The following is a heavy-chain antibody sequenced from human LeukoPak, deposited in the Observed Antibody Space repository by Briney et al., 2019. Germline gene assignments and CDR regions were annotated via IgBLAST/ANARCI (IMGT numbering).Heavy chain of an antibody. CDR3: ARDDGGNLNDAFDI. CDR2: MTGRKSYI. D-gene: IGHD4-23*01. V-gene: IGHV3-21*01. Sequence: GSLRLSCAASGFTFSDYTLNWVRQAPGKGLEWVSSMTGRKSYIFYADSVKGRFTISRDNAENSVYLQMNNLGAEDTAIYYCARDDGGNLNDAFDIWGPGTMVTVS. J-gene: IGHJ3*02. CDR1: GFTFSDYT.